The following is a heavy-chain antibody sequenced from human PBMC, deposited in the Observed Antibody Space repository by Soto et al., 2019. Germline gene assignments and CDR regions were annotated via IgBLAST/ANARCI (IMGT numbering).Heavy chain of an antibody. J-gene: IGHJ6*02. CDR2: ISYDGSNK. CDR3: AKDTELQAYYYYYGMDV. V-gene: IGHV3-30*18. Sequence: LGGSLRLSCASSGFTFSSYGMHWVRQAPGKGLEWVAVISYDGSNKYYADSVKGRFTISRDNSKNTLYLQMSSLKPEDTAVYYCAKDTELQAYYYYYGMDVWGQGTAVTVSS. CDR1: GFTFSSYG. D-gene: IGHD1-7*01.